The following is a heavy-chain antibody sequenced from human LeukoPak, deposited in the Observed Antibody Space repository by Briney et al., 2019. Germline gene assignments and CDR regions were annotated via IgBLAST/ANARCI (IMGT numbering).Heavy chain of an antibody. Sequence: GGSLRLSCTASGFTFGDYAMSWVRQAPGKGLEWVGFIRSKAYGGTTEYAASAKGGFTISRDNSKSIAYVQMNSLKTEDTAVYYCTRGGGGYDSDTFDIWGQGTMVTVSS. CDR1: GFTFGDYA. J-gene: IGHJ3*02. V-gene: IGHV3-49*04. CDR2: IRSKAYGGTT. CDR3: TRGGGGYDSDTFDI. D-gene: IGHD5-12*01.